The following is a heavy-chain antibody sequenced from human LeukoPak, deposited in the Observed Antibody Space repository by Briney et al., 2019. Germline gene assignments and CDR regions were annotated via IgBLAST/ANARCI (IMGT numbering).Heavy chain of an antibody. CDR3: ARGLDSSNGVDV. V-gene: IGHV3-33*01. D-gene: IGHD2-2*03. Sequence: PGRSLRLSCAASGFTFSSYGMHWVRQAPGKGLEWVAVIWYDGSNKYYADSVKGRFTISRDNSKNTLYLQMNSLRAEDTAVYYCARGLDSSNGVDVWGKGTTVTVSS. J-gene: IGHJ6*04. CDR2: IWYDGSNK. CDR1: GFTFSSYG.